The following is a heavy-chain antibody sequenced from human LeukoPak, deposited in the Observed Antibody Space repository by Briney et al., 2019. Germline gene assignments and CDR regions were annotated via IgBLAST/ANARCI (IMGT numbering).Heavy chain of an antibody. D-gene: IGHD6-13*01. Sequence: GGSLRLSCAASGFTSSSYAMSWVRQAPGKGLEWVSAISGSGGSTYYADSVKGRFTISRDNSKNTLYLQMNSLRAEDTAVYYCANAIAGYSSSWYPFDYWGQGTLVTVSS. CDR1: GFTSSSYA. J-gene: IGHJ4*02. V-gene: IGHV3-23*01. CDR3: ANAIAGYSSSWYPFDY. CDR2: ISGSGGST.